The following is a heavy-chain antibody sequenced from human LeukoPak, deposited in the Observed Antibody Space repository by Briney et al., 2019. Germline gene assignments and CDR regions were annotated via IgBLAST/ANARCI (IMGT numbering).Heavy chain of an antibody. Sequence: ASVKVSCKASGGTFSSYAISWVRQAPGQGLEWMGRIIPILGIANYAQKFQGRVTITADKSTSTAYMELSSLRSEDTAVYYCARDSSRAAPRAHYGMDVWGQGTTVTVSS. D-gene: IGHD2-15*01. CDR3: ARDSSRAAPRAHYGMDV. CDR1: GGTFSSYA. J-gene: IGHJ6*02. V-gene: IGHV1-69*04. CDR2: IIPILGIA.